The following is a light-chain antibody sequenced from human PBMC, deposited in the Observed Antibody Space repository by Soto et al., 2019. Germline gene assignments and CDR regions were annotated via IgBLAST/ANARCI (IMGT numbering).Light chain of an antibody. CDR2: GAS. CDR3: QQAGAFPT. CDR1: QDVGSW. J-gene: IGKJ5*01. V-gene: IGKV1-12*01. Sequence: DIQMTQSPSSVSASVGDRVTITCRASQDVGSWVAWYQQKPGAAPRLLIYGASTLESGVPSRFGGSGDGTDFPLSISSLEPEDFATYYCQQAGAFPTFGQGTRL.